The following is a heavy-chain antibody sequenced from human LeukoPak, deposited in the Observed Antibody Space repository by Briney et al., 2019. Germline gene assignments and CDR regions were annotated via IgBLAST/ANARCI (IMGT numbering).Heavy chain of an antibody. V-gene: IGHV3-74*01. CDR1: GFTFSSYW. J-gene: IGHJ1*01. D-gene: IGHD3-22*01. CDR3: ARAPSEIGGYYPEYFRH. CDR2: INSDGST. Sequence: GGSLRLSCAASGFTFSSYWLPWVRQAPGKGLVWVSRINSDGSTNYADSVKGRFTISRDNAKNTVSLQMNSLRAEDTGVYYCARAPSEIGGYYPEYFRHWGQGTLVTVSS.